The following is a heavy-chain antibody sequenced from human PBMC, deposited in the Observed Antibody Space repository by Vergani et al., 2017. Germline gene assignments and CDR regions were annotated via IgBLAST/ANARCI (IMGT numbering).Heavy chain of an antibody. Sequence: EVQLVESGGGLVKPGGSLRLSCAASGFTFSSYSMNWVRQAPGKGLEWVSSISSSSYIYYADSVKGRFTISRDNAKNSLYLQMNSLRAEDTAVYYCARKYGDYYYYGMDVWGQGTTVTVSS. V-gene: IGHV3-21*01. J-gene: IGHJ6*02. CDR1: GFTFSSYS. D-gene: IGHD4-17*01. CDR2: ISSSSYI. CDR3: ARKYGDYYYYGMDV.